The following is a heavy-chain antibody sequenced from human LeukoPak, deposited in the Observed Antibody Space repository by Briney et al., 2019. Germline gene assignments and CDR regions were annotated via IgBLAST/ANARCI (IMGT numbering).Heavy chain of an antibody. Sequence: GGSLRLSCAASGFTFSSYAISWVRQAPGKGLEWVSSISGGGGSTYYADSVKGRFTISRDNSKNTLYLQMNSLRAEDTAVYYCAKKREPGLAGYGGFEYWGQGTPVTVSS. J-gene: IGHJ4*02. V-gene: IGHV3-23*01. CDR3: AKKREPGLAGYGGFEY. D-gene: IGHD3-9*01. CDR2: ISGGGGST. CDR1: GFTFSSYA.